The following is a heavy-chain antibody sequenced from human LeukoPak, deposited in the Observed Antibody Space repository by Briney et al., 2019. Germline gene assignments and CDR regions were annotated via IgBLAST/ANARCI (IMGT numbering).Heavy chain of an antibody. CDR1: GFTFSSYG. V-gene: IGHV3-30*02. J-gene: IGHJ3*02. D-gene: IGHD6-19*01. CDR3: AKARGSEFQRGDAFDM. CDR2: IRYDGSNK. Sequence: GGSLRLSCAAPGFTFSSYGMHWVRQAPGKGLEWVAFIRYDGSNKYYADSVKGRITISRDNSKSTLYVQMDSLRTEDTAVYYCAKARGSEFQRGDAFDMWGQGTRVTVSS.